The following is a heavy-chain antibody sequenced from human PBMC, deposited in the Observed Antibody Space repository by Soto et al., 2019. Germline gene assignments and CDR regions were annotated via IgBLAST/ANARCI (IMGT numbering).Heavy chain of an antibody. CDR3: ARADCSSTGCYLVAALPDY. D-gene: IGHD2-2*01. J-gene: IGHJ4*02. CDR1: GGTFSSYA. V-gene: IGHV1-69*06. Sequence: QVQLVQSGAEVKKPGSSVKVSCKASGGTFSSYAISWVRQAPGQGLEWMGGIIPIFGTANYAQKFQGRVTITAEKSTRKAYMELSSLRYEDTAVYYCARADCSSTGCYLVAALPDYWGQGTLVTVSS. CDR2: IIPIFGTA.